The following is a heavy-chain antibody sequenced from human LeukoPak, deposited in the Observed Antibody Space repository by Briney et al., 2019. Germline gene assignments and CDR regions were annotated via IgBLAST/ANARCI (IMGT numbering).Heavy chain of an antibody. CDR2: ISSSGSTI. Sequence: PGGSLRLSCAASGFTFSSYEMNWVRQAPGKGLEWVSYISSSGSTIYYADSVKGRFTISRDNAKNSLYLQMNSLRAEDTAVYYCARPRTYGDEYFFDYWGQGILVTVSS. CDR1: GFTFSSYE. D-gene: IGHD4-17*01. V-gene: IGHV3-48*03. CDR3: ARPRTYGDEYFFDY. J-gene: IGHJ4*02.